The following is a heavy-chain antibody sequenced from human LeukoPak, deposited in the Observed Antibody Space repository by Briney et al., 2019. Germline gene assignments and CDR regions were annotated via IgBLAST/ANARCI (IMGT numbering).Heavy chain of an antibody. V-gene: IGHV4-39*01. CDR2: IYYSGST. CDR1: GGSISSNSFY. D-gene: IGHD4-17*01. J-gene: IGHJ4*02. CDR3: ARGGNYGDYDGYFDY. Sequence: SETLSLTCTVSGGSISSNSFYWGWIRQPPGKGLEWIGSIYYSGSTFYNPSLKSRVTISVDTSKNQFSLKLSSVTAADTAVYYCARGGNYGDYDGYFDYWGQGTLVTVSS.